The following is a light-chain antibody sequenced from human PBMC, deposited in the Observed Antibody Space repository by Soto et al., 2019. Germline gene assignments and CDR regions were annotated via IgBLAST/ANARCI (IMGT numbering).Light chain of an antibody. CDR3: QQNYSTPRT. V-gene: IGKV1-39*01. J-gene: IGKJ1*01. CDR1: RSISNY. CDR2: SAS. Sequence: DIQMTQSPSPLSASVGDKVTITCRATRSISNYLNWYQQKPGKAPKLLIYSASTLQTGVPPRFSGSGSGTDFTLTISSLQPEDFATYYCQQNYSTPRTFGQGTKVEVK.